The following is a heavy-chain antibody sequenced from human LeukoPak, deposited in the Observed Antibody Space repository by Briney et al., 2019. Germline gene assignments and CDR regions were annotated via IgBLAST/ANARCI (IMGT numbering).Heavy chain of an antibody. CDR3: AREGYDFWSGYFWAFDI. Sequence: SETLSLTCAVYGGSFSGYYWSWIRQPPGKGLEWIGRIYSSGSTNYNPSLKSRVTISVDTSKNQFSLKLSSVTAADTAVYYCAREGYDFWSGYFWAFDIWGQGTMVTVSS. V-gene: IGHV4-34*11. J-gene: IGHJ3*02. CDR1: GGSFSGYY. CDR2: IYSSGST. D-gene: IGHD3-3*01.